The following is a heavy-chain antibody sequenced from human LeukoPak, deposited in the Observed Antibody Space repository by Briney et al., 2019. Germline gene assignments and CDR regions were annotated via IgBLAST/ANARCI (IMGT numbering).Heavy chain of an antibody. CDR1: GGSISSGDYY. D-gene: IGHD1-26*01. CDR2: VFYSGPT. V-gene: IGHV4-61*08. J-gene: IGHJ4*02. CDR3: AGRSARYFDS. Sequence: SETLSLTCTVSGGSISSGDYYWSWIRQPPGVGLQWIGYVFYSGPTNYDASLKSRVAISVDRSKNQFSLKLTSVSAADTAVYYCAGRSARYFDSWGQGTPVTVSS.